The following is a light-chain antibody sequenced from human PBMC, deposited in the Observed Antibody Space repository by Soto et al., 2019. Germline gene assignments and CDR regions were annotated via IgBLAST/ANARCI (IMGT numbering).Light chain of an antibody. CDR3: GNWDDSLRGVV. J-gene: IGLJ2*01. Sequence: QSVLTQPPSASGTPGQWVAISCSGSNSNIETNDIYWHQQVPGSAPKLLIYSNDQRPSGVPDRFSASKSGTSASLAISGLRSEDEGEYFCGNWDDSLRGVVFGGGTKLTVL. V-gene: IGLV1-47*02. CDR1: NSNIETND. CDR2: SND.